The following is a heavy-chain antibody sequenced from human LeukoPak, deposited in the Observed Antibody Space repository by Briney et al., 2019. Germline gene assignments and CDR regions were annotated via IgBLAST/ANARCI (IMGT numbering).Heavy chain of an antibody. CDR2: INHSGGT. J-gene: IGHJ5*02. Sequence: TSETLSLTCAVYGGSFSGYYWSWIRQPPGKGLEWIGEINHSGGTNYNPSLKSRVTISVDTSKNQFSLKLSSVTAADTAVYYCARGRAHTIFGVVIGNWFDPWGQGTLVTVSS. D-gene: IGHD3-3*01. CDR1: GGSFSGYY. V-gene: IGHV4-34*01. CDR3: ARGRAHTIFGVVIGNWFDP.